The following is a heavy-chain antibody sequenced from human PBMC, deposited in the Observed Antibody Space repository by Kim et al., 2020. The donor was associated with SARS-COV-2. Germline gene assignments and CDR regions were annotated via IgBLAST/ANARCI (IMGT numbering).Heavy chain of an antibody. D-gene: IGHD3-3*01. CDR1: GYTFTSYA. V-gene: IGHV1-3*01. CDR2: INAGNGNT. CDR3: ARDGAPPGITIFGVVIMESENWFDP. J-gene: IGHJ5*02. Sequence: ASVKVSCKASGYTFTSYAMHWVRQAPGQRLEWMGWINAGNGNTKYSQKFQGRVTITRDTSASTAYMELSSLRSEDTAVYYCARDGAPPGITIFGVVIMESENWFDPWGQGTLVTVSS.